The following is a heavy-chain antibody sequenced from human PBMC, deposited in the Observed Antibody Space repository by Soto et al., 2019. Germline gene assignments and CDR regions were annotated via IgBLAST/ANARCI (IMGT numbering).Heavy chain of an antibody. J-gene: IGHJ6*02. CDR3: AKGLEVRFLEWSSGYCGMDV. CDR1: GFTFDDYA. D-gene: IGHD3-3*01. Sequence: PGGSLRLSCAASGFTFDDYAMHWVRQAPGKGLEWVSGISWNSGSIGYADSVKGRFTISRDNAKNSLYLQMNSLRAEDTALYYCAKGLEVRFLEWSSGYCGMDVWGQGTTVTVSS. V-gene: IGHV3-9*01. CDR2: ISWNSGSI.